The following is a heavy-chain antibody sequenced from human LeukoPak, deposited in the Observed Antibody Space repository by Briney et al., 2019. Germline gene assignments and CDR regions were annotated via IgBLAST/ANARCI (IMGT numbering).Heavy chain of an antibody. D-gene: IGHD1-1*01. Sequence: SETLSLTCTVSGGSISSSSYYWGWIRQPPGKGLEWIGRIYINGSTNYNPSLKSRVTMSVDTSKNQFSLKLSSVTAADTAVYYCARDRGTWNDDGFDYWGQGTLVTVSS. V-gene: IGHV4-39*07. J-gene: IGHJ4*02. CDR1: GGSISSSSYY. CDR2: IYINGST. CDR3: ARDRGTWNDDGFDY.